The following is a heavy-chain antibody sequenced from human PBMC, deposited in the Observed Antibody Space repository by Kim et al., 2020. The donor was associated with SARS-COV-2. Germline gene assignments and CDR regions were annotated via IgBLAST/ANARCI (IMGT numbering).Heavy chain of an antibody. V-gene: IGHV4-30-4*01. J-gene: IGHJ3*02. CDR1: GGSISSGDYY. CDR2: IYYSGST. CDR3: ATTGEMSDILTGLDAFDI. D-gene: IGHD3-9*01. Sequence: SETLSLTCTVSGGSISSGDYYWSWIRQPPGKGLEWIGYIYYSGSTYYNPSLKSRVTISVDTSKNQFSLKLSSVTAADTAVYYCATTGEMSDILTGLDAFDIWGQGTMVTVSS.